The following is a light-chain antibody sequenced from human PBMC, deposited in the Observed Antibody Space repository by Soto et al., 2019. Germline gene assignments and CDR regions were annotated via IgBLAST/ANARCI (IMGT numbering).Light chain of an antibody. CDR1: QSISNY. CDR2: AAS. V-gene: IGKV1-39*01. J-gene: IGKJ1*01. CDR3: LQSYSTSWT. Sequence: DIQMTQSPSSLSASVGDRVSITCRASQSISNYLNWYQQKPGKVPKLLIYAASSLQSGVPSRFSGSGSGTDFALTISTLQPEDFATYYCLQSYSTSWTFGQGTKVEIK.